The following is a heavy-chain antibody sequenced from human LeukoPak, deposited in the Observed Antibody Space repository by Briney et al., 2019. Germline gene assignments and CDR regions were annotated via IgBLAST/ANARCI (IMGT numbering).Heavy chain of an antibody. J-gene: IGHJ5*02. D-gene: IGHD2-15*01. Sequence: ASVKVSCKASGDTFSNYAISWVRQAPGQGLEWVARIIPIFATVNYAQKFQGRVTITADKSTTTAYMELSSLRSEDTAVYYCARADCSGAACSNWFDPWGQGTLVTVSS. V-gene: IGHV1-69*06. CDR1: GDTFSNYA. CDR2: IIPIFATV. CDR3: ARADCSGAACSNWFDP.